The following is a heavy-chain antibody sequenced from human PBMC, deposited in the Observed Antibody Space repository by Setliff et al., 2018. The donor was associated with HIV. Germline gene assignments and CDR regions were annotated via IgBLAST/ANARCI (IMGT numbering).Heavy chain of an antibody. CDR2: ICSDGRT. CDR1: GFTLSRNY. V-gene: IGHV3-53*01. J-gene: IGHJ5*02. Sequence: GGSLRLSCAASGFTLSRNYMTWVRQAPGKGLEGVSVICSDGRTYYADPVKGLFTISRDDSKNMVHLEMNGLRPEDTAVYYCAKGVKWLDPWGQGALVTVSS. CDR3: AKGVKWLDP. D-gene: IGHD3-16*01.